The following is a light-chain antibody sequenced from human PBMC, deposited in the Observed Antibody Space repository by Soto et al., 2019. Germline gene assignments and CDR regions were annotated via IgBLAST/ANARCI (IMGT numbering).Light chain of an antibody. CDR1: SSDVGGYNY. Sequence: QSALTQPASVSGSPGQSITISCTGTSSDVGGYNYVSWYQQHPGKAPKLLIYEVSYRPSGVSNRFSGSKSGNTASLTISGLQAEDEADYYCSSYTSSSTLYVFGTGTRSPS. J-gene: IGLJ1*01. CDR3: SSYTSSSTLYV. V-gene: IGLV2-14*01. CDR2: EVS.